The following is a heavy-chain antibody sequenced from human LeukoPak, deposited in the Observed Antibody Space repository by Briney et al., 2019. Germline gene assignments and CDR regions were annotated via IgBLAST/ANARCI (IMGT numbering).Heavy chain of an antibody. CDR1: GYSISSGYY. CDR3: ASRPPGGYSIHFQH. J-gene: IGHJ1*01. Sequence: PSETLSLTCTVSGYSISSGYYWGWIRQPPGKGLEWIGSIYHSGSTYYNPSLKSRVTISVDTSKNQFSLKLSSVTAADTAVYYCASRPPGGYSIHFQHWGQSTLVTVSS. CDR2: IYHSGST. V-gene: IGHV4-38-2*02. D-gene: IGHD5-18*01.